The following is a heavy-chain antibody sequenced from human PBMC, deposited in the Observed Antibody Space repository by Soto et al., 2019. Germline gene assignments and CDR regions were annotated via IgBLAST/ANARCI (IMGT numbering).Heavy chain of an antibody. CDR2: INPSGGST. Sequence: EASVKVSCKASGYSFTNYYMHWVRQAPGQGLEWMGIINPSGGSTSYTHNFQGRVTMTRDTSTSTVYMELSSLRSDDTAIYYCARGYFDSWGQGTLVTVSS. CDR1: GYSFTNYY. J-gene: IGHJ4*02. CDR3: ARGYFDS. V-gene: IGHV1-46*01.